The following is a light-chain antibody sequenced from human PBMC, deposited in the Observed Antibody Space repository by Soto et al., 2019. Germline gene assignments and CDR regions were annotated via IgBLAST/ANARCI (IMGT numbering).Light chain of an antibody. CDR1: QSVSSSY. J-gene: IGKJ2*01. Sequence: EIVLTQSPGTLSLSPGERATLSCRASQSVSSSYLAWYQQKPGQATRLLIYGASSRATGIPDRFSGSGSGTDFTLTISRLEPDDFAVYYCQQYGTFGQETKLEIK. V-gene: IGKV3-20*01. CDR3: QQYGT. CDR2: GAS.